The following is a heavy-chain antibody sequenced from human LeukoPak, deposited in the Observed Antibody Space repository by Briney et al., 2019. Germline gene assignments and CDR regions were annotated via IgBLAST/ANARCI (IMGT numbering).Heavy chain of an antibody. V-gene: IGHV1-69*13. J-gene: IGHJ4*02. CDR2: IIPIFGSA. CDR1: GGTFSDFA. CDR3: ARTLLGNQYYFDF. D-gene: IGHD1-14*01. Sequence: EASVKVSCKASGGTFSDFAISWVRQAPGQGLEWLGVIIPIFGSANYAQKFQGRVTITADESTRTAYMELSSLRSEDTAFYYCARTLLGNQYYFDFWGQGTLVTVSS.